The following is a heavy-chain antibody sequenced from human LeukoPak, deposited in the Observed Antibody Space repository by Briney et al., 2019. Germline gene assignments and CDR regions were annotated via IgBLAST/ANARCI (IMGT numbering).Heavy chain of an antibody. J-gene: IGHJ5*02. CDR2: INHSGST. V-gene: IGHV4-34*01. Sequence: PSETLSLTCAVYGGSFSGCYWSWIRQPPGKGLEWIGEINHSGSTNYNPSLKSRVTISVDTSKNQFSLKLSSVTAADTAVYYCARGRIAAAGTLAGWFDPWGQGTLVTVSS. D-gene: IGHD6-13*01. CDR3: ARGRIAAAGTLAGWFDP. CDR1: GGSFSGCY.